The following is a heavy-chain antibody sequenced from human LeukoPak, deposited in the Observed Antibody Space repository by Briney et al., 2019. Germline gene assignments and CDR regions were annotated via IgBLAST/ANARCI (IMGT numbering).Heavy chain of an antibody. CDR1: GYTFTGYY. Sequence: GASVKVSCKASGYTFTGYYMHWVRQAPGQGLEWMGWINPNSGGTNYAQKFQGRVTMTRDTSISTAYMELSRLRSDDTAVYYCARDSGDTAINYYYYMDVWGKGTTVTVSS. J-gene: IGHJ6*03. V-gene: IGHV1-2*02. CDR3: ARDSGDTAINYYYYMDV. D-gene: IGHD5-18*01. CDR2: INPNSGGT.